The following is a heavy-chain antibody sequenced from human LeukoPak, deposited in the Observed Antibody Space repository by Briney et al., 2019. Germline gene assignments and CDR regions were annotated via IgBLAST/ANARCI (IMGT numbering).Heavy chain of an antibody. V-gene: IGHV4-34*01. Sequence: SETLSLTCAVYGGSFSGYYWSWIRQPPGKGLEWIGEINHSGSTNYNPSLKSRVTISVDTSRNQFSLKLSSVTAADTAVYYCARVGTDYWGQGTLVTVSS. CDR1: GGSFSGYY. CDR2: INHSGST. J-gene: IGHJ4*02. CDR3: ARVGTDY. D-gene: IGHD7-27*01.